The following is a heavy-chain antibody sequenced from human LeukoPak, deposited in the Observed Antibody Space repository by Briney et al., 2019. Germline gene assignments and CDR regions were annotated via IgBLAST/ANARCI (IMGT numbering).Heavy chain of an antibody. CDR2: IRSKAYGGTT. CDR3: TREGTYYYGSGTPQSFDY. V-gene: IGHV3-49*04. CDR1: GFTFGDYA. D-gene: IGHD3-10*01. Sequence: GGSLRLSCTASGFTFGDYAMSWVRQAPGKGLEWVGFIRSKAYGGTTEYAASVKGRFTISRDDSKSIAYLQMNSLKTEDTAVYYCTREGTYYYGSGTPQSFDYWGQGTLVTVSS. J-gene: IGHJ4*02.